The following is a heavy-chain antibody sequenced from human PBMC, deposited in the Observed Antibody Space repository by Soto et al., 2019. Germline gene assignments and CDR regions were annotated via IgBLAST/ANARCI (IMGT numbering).Heavy chain of an antibody. V-gene: IGHV3-30*04. CDR2: ISYDGTNK. CDR3: ARDPSPYTSGWYGIDF. CDR1: GFTFSTYA. J-gene: IGHJ4*01. Sequence: GGSLRLSCAASGFTFSTYAMQWVRQAPGKGLEWVAAISYDGTNKYYADSIKGRFTISRDNSANTLFLQVNSLRREDTAMYYCARDPSPYTSGWYGIDFWGHGTLVTSPQ. D-gene: IGHD6-19*01.